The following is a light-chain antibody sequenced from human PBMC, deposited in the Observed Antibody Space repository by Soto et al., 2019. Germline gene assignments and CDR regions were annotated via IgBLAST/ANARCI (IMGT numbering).Light chain of an antibody. CDR1: QSVLYSSNNKNY. Sequence: DIVMTQSPDSMAVSLGERATINCKSSQSVLYSSNNKNYLAWYQQKPGQPPKLLIYWASTRESGVPDRFSGSGSGTDFTLTISSLQAEDVAVYYCQKYYSTPVITFGQGTRLEIK. J-gene: IGKJ5*01. V-gene: IGKV4-1*01. CDR3: QKYYSTPVIT. CDR2: WAS.